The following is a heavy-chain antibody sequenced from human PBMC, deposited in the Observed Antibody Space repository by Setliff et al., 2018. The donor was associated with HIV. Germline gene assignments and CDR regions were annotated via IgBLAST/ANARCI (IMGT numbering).Heavy chain of an antibody. J-gene: IGHJ4*02. CDR1: GFTFSSHW. V-gene: IGHV3-74*01. CDR2: INTDGSTT. Sequence: GALRLSCAASGFTFSSHWMHWVRQAPGKGLVWVSRINTDGSTTTYADSVKGRFTISRDNAKSTLYLQMNSLRAEDTAVYYCANMQWASNAWYSFDYWGQGALVTVSS. D-gene: IGHD6-19*01. CDR3: ANMQWASNAWYSFDY.